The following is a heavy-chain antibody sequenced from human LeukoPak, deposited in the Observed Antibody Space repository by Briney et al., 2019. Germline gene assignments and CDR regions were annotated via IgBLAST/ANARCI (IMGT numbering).Heavy chain of an antibody. D-gene: IGHD3-22*01. J-gene: IGHJ2*01. Sequence: SETLSLTCTVSGGSISGYYWSWIRQPPGKGLEWIGYIYYSGSTNYNPSLKSRVTISVDTSKNQFSLKLSSVTAADTAMYYCARLRRDYYDSSGYPDWYFDLRGRGTLVTVSS. CDR1: GGSISGYY. CDR2: IYYSGST. CDR3: ARLRRDYYDSSGYPDWYFDL. V-gene: IGHV4-59*08.